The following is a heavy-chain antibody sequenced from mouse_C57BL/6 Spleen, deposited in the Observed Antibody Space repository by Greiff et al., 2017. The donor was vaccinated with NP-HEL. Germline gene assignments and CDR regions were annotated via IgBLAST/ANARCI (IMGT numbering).Heavy chain of an antibody. D-gene: IGHD3-2*02. Sequence: QVQLKESGPELVKPGASVKISCKASGYAFSSSWMNWVKQRPGKGLEWIGRIYPGDGDTNYNGKFKGKATLTADKSSSTAYMQLSSLTSEDSAVYFCASPLSQAAFYYFDYWGQGTTLTVSS. CDR1: GYAFSSSW. V-gene: IGHV1-82*01. J-gene: IGHJ2*01. CDR3: ASPLSQAAFYYFDY. CDR2: IYPGDGDT.